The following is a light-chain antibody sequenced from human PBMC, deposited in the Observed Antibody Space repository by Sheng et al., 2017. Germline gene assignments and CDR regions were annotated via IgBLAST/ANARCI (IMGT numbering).Light chain of an antibody. Sequence: EIVLTQSPGTLALSPGERATLSCRASQSISSSYLTWYQQKPGQAPRLLIYGASTRATGIPDRFSGSGSGTDFTLTISRLEPEDFAVYYCQQYGSSLPWTFGQGTKVGNQT. CDR1: QSISSSY. J-gene: IGKJ1*01. CDR3: QQYGSSLPWT. V-gene: IGKV3-20*01. CDR2: GAS.